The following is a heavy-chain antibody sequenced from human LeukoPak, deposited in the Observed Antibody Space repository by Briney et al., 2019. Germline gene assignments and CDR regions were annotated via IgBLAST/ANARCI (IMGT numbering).Heavy chain of an antibody. J-gene: IGHJ4*02. CDR3: WVMAARPLDY. CDR1: GGSISSSSYY. D-gene: IGHD2-8*01. CDR2: IYYSGST. V-gene: IGHV4-39*01. Sequence: SSETLSLTCTVSGGSISSSSYYWGWLRQPPGKGLEWIGSIYYSGSTYYNPSLKSRVTISVDTSKNQFSLKLSSVTAADTAVYYCWVMAARPLDYWGQGTLVTVSS.